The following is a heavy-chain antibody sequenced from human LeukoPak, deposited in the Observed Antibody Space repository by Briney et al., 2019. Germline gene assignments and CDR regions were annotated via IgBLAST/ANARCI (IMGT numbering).Heavy chain of an antibody. Sequence: SETLSLTCTVPGGSISSGGYYWSWIRQPPGKGLEWIGYIYHSGSTYYNPSLKSRITISVDTSKNQFSLKLSSVTAADTAVYYCARGNYGGNSYFDYWGQGTLVTVSS. D-gene: IGHD4-23*01. CDR1: GGSISSGGYY. CDR3: ARGNYGGNSYFDY. V-gene: IGHV4-30-2*01. CDR2: IYHSGST. J-gene: IGHJ4*02.